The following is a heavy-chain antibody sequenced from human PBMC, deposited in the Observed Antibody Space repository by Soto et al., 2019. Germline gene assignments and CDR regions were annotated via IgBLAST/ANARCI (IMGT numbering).Heavy chain of an antibody. Sequence: GESLKISCKGSGYNFAGYWIAWVRQMPGKGLELMGIIYPSDSDTRYRPSFQGQVTISADKSISSAYLQWSSLRASDTAMYDCARRAVSTSTLDYWGQGTPVTVPS. D-gene: IGHD6-19*01. J-gene: IGHJ4*02. V-gene: IGHV5-51*01. CDR2: IYPSDSDT. CDR1: GYNFAGYW. CDR3: ARRAVSTSTLDY.